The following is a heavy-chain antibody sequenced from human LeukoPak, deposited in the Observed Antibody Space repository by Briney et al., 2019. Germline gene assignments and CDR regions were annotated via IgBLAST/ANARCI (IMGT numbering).Heavy chain of an antibody. V-gene: IGHV1-18*04. CDR3: AREEELIAVAAH. J-gene: IGHJ4*02. CDR1: GYTFTGYY. Sequence: ASVKVSCKASGYTFTGYYMHWVRQAPGQGLEWMGWISAYNGNTNYAQKLQGRVTMTTDTSTSTAYMELRSLRSDDTAVYYCAREEELIAVAAHWGQGTLVTVSS. D-gene: IGHD6-19*01. CDR2: ISAYNGNT.